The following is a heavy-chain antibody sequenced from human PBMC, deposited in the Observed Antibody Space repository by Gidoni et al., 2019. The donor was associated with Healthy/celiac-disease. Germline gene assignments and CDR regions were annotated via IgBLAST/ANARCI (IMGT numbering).Heavy chain of an antibody. CDR1: GFTFSSYA. CDR2: ISGSGGST. Sequence: EVPLLESGGGLVHPGGSLRLSCAASGFTFSSYAMSWVRQAPGKGLEWVSAISGSGGSTYYADSVKGRFTISRDNSKNTLYLQMNSLRAEDTAVYYCAKEGLNYYDSSGFGYWGQGTLVTVSS. J-gene: IGHJ4*02. D-gene: IGHD3-22*01. CDR3: AKEGLNYYDSSGFGY. V-gene: IGHV3-23*01.